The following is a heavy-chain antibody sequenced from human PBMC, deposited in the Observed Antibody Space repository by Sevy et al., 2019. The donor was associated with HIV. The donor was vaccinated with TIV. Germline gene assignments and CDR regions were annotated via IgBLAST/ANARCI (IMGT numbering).Heavy chain of an antibody. CDR2: ISWNSGSI. CDR1: GFTFDDNT. Sequence: GGSLRLSCAASGFTFDDNTLHWVQQAPGKGLEWVSGISWNSGSIGYADSVKGRFTISRDNAKNSLYLQMNSLRAEDTALYCCRREGFEEAFDIWGQGTMVTVSS. V-gene: IGHV3-9*01. D-gene: IGHD3-10*01. J-gene: IGHJ3*02. CDR3: RREGFEEAFDI.